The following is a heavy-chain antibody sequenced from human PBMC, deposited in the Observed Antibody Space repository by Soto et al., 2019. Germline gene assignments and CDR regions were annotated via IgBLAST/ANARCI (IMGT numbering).Heavy chain of an antibody. D-gene: IGHD3-16*01. CDR3: ATRWGGGGAFDF. Sequence: EVQLVESGGGLVQPGGSLRLSCAASGFTFYTYEMNWVRQAPGKGLEWVSYISSSGSTTYYADSVKGRFTISRDNAKNSLYLQKNSLRAEDTVIYYCATRWGGGGAFDFWGQGTMVTVSS. V-gene: IGHV3-48*03. CDR2: ISSSGSTT. J-gene: IGHJ3*01. CDR1: GFTFYTYE.